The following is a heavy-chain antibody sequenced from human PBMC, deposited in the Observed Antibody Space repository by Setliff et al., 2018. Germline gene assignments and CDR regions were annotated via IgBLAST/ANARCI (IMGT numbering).Heavy chain of an antibody. V-gene: IGHV5-51*01. J-gene: IGHJ4*02. CDR2: IFPGDSET. D-gene: IGHD6-25*01. Sequence: GESLKISCKASGYIFTTYWIGWVRQMPGKGLEWMGIIFPGDSETRYSPSFQGQVTISTDNSISTVYLQWSSLKASDTAMYYCARRMSAAGLDYWGQGTLVTVS. CDR1: GYIFTTYW. CDR3: ARRMSAAGLDY.